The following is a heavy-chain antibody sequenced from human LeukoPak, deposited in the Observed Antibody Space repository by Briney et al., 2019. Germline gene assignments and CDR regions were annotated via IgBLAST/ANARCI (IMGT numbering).Heavy chain of an antibody. D-gene: IGHD3-16*01. CDR3: ARVRGIYGDYSDY. CDR2: ISHSGGT. J-gene: IGHJ4*02. CDR1: GGSLSAYY. V-gene: IGHV4-34*01. Sequence: SETLSLTCAVYGGSLSAYYWSWIRQPPGKGLEWIGEISHSGGTNYNPSLKSRVTMSVDTSKNQFSLKLSSVTAADTAIYYCARVRGIYGDYSDYWGQGTLVTVSS.